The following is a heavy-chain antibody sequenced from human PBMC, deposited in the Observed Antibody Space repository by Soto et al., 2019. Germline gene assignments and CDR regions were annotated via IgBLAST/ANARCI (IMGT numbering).Heavy chain of an antibody. V-gene: IGHV1-46*01. D-gene: IGHD3-22*01. CDR2: INPSGGST. J-gene: IGHJ3*02. CDR3: ARDSNSYYDSSGYYAFDI. Sequence: ASVKVSCKASGYTFTSYYMHWVRQAPGQGLEWMGIINPSGGSTSYAQKFQGRVTMTRDTSTSTVYMELSSLRSEDTAVYYCARDSNSYYDSSGYYAFDIWGQGTMVTVSS. CDR1: GYTFTSYY.